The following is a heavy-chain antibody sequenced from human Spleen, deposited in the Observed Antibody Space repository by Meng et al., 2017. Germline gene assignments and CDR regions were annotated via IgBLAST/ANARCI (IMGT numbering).Heavy chain of an antibody. CDR2: IYHSGST. J-gene: IGHJ3*02. D-gene: IGHD1-26*01. CDR3: ARGGGRYRGNYYAFDI. CDR1: GGSISSADYY. Sequence: QVQLQESGPGLVKPSQTLSLTCTVSGGSISSADYYWSWIRQPPGKGLEWIGYIYHSGSTNYNPSLKSRVTISLDRTKNQFSLKLSSVTAADTAVYYCARGGGRYRGNYYAFDIWGQGTMVTVSS. V-gene: IGHV4-30-4*01.